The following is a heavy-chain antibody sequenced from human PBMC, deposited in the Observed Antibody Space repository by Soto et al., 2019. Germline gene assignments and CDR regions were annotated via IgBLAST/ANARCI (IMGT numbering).Heavy chain of an antibody. CDR1: GYSFTSYW. CDR3: ASGLYDYFWGSYSSPEKLAD. CDR2: IYPGDSDT. V-gene: IGHV5-51*01. Sequence: GESLKISCKGSGYSFTSYWIGWVRQMPGKGLERMGIIYPGDSDTRYSPSFQGQVTISADKSISTAYLQWSSLKASDTAMYYCASGLYDYFWGSYSSPEKLADWGRGPLVTVSS. J-gene: IGHJ4*02. D-gene: IGHD3-16*01.